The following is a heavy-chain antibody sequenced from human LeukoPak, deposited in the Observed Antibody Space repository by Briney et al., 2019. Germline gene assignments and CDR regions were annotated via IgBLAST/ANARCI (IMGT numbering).Heavy chain of an antibody. CDR2: ISAYNGNT. V-gene: IGHV1-18*04. J-gene: IGHJ4*02. CDR1: GYTFTGYY. CDR3: ARAGGYVSEVDY. Sequence: VASVKVSCKASGYTFTGYYMHWVRQAPGQGLEWMGWISAYNGNTNYAQKLQGRVTMTTDTSTSTAYMELRSLKSDDTAVYYCARAGGYVSEVDYWGQGTLVTVSS. D-gene: IGHD3-22*01.